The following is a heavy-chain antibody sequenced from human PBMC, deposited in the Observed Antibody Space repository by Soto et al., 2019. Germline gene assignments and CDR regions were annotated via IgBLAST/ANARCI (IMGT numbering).Heavy chain of an antibody. CDR1: GFSLSTTGMC. CDR2: IDWDDYK. D-gene: IGHD5-12*01. J-gene: IGHJ4*02. CDR3: ARTYPDGYRNFDY. Sequence: SGPTLVNPTQTLTLTCSFSGFSLSTTGMCVSWIRQPPGKALEWLARIDWDDYKYYTPSLKTRLTISKDTSKNQVVLSMTNMDPVDTATYFCARTYPDGYRNFDYWGQGTLVTVSS. V-gene: IGHV2-70*11.